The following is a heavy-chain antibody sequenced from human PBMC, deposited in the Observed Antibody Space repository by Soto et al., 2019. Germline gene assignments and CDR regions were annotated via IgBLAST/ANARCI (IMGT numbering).Heavy chain of an antibody. CDR3: ARDSGGGYCSSTSCYDDY. CDR2: IIPILGIA. V-gene: IGHV1-69*08. CDR1: GGTFSSYT. D-gene: IGHD2-2*01. Sequence: QVQLVQSGAEVKKPGSSVKVSCKASGGTFSSYTISWVPQAPGQGLEWMGRIIPILGIANYAQKFQGRVTITADKSTSTAYMELRSLRSEDTAVYYCARDSGGGYCSSTSCYDDYWGQGTLVTVSS. J-gene: IGHJ4*02.